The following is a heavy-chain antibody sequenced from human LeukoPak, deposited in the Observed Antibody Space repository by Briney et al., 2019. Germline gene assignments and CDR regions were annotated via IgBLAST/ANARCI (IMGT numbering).Heavy chain of an antibody. D-gene: IGHD2-2*01. CDR1: GFTFSSYG. CDR3: AKIPSPLCSSTSCYLSPPSN. J-gene: IGHJ4*02. CDR2: ISGSGGST. V-gene: IGHV3-23*01. Sequence: PGGSLRLSCAASGFTFSSYGMSWVRQAPGKGLEWVSAISGSGGSTYYADSVKGRFTISRDNSKNTLYLQMNSLRAEDTAVYYCAKIPSPLCSSTSCYLSPPSNWGQGTLVTVSS.